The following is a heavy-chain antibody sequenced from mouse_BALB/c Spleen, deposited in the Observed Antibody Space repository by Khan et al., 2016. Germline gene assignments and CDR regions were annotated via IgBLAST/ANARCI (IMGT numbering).Heavy chain of an antibody. J-gene: IGHJ4*01. D-gene: IGHD1-1*02. V-gene: IGHV3-2*02. CDR1: GYSITSNYA. Sequence: EVQLQESGPGLVKPSQSLSLTCTFTGYSITSNYAWNWIRQFPGKKLEWLAYITYSGSTGYNPSLISRLSITRDTSRNQFFLHLNSVTTEDTATYYCARDGLYGFYAIDYWGQGTSVTFSS. CDR3: ARDGLYGFYAIDY. CDR2: ITYSGST.